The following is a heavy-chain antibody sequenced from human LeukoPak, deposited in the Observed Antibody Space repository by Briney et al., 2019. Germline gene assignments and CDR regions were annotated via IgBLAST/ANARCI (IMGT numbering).Heavy chain of an antibody. Sequence: ASVNVSCTASGYTFTSYGISWVRQAPGQGLEWMGWISVYNGNTNYAQKLQGRVTMTTDTSTSTAYMELRSLRSDDTAVYYCARDLFEGYYGSGSYSPTDPWGQGTLVTVSS. CDR3: ARDLFEGYYGSGSYSPTDP. V-gene: IGHV1-18*01. D-gene: IGHD3-10*01. CDR2: ISVYNGNT. CDR1: GYTFTSYG. J-gene: IGHJ5*02.